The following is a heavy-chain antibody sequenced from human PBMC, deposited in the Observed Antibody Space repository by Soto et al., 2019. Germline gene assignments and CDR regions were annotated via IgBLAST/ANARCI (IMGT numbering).Heavy chain of an antibody. Sequence: QVQLVQSGAEVKKPGASVKVSCKASGYTFTSYHINWVRQAPGQGLEWMGWISAYNGNTNYAQKLQGRVTMTTDTSTSTAYRELRSLTSDDAAVYYCARYAPPADDWGQGALVTVSS. V-gene: IGHV1-18*01. CDR1: GYTFTSYH. D-gene: IGHD2-2*01. CDR2: ISAYNGNT. J-gene: IGHJ4*02. CDR3: ARYAPPADD.